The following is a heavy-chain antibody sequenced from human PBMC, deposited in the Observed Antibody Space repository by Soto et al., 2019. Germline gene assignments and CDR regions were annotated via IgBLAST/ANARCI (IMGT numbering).Heavy chain of an antibody. CDR3: ARDTYYDYVWGSYRPTFFDY. D-gene: IGHD3-16*02. CDR1: GYTFTSYY. J-gene: IGHJ4*02. CDR2: INPSGGST. V-gene: IGHV1-46*01. Sequence: ASVKVSCKASGYTFTSYYMHWVRQAPGQGLEWMGIINPSGGSTSYAQKFQGRVTMTRDTSTSTVYMELSSLRSEDTAVYYCARDTYYDYVWGSYRPTFFDYWGQGTLVTVSS.